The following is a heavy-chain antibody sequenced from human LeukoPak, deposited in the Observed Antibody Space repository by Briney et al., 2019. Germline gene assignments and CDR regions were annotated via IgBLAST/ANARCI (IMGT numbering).Heavy chain of an antibody. Sequence: GGSLRLSCAASGFIVSSDFMNWVRQARGKGLEWVSAMNSGGSTFYADSVKGRFIISRDKSRNTLYLQMNSLSVDDTAVYYCTRGGSMVRGVLWGQGTLVTVSS. CDR2: MNSGGST. CDR3: TRGGSMVRGVL. D-gene: IGHD3-10*01. CDR1: GFIVSSDF. V-gene: IGHV3-53*01. J-gene: IGHJ4*02.